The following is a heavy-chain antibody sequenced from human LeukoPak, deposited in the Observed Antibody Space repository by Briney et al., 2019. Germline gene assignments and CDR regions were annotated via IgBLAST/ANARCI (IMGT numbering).Heavy chain of an antibody. CDR1: GGSISSGSYY. CDR3: ARVSGGTRDY. CDR2: IYTSGST. V-gene: IGHV4-61*02. D-gene: IGHD2-15*01. J-gene: IGHJ4*02. Sequence: SQTLSLTCTVSGGSISSGSYYWSWIRQPAGKGLEWIGRIYTSGSTNYNPSLKSRVTISVDTSKNQFSLKLSSVTAADTAVYYCARVSGGTRDYWGPGTLVTVSS.